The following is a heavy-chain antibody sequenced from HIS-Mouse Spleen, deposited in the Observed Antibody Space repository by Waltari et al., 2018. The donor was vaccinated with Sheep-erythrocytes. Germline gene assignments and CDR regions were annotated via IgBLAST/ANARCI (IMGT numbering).Heavy chain of an antibody. D-gene: IGHD1-26*01. V-gene: IGHV3-7*01. CDR3: ARVRELLYFQH. CDR2: IKQDGSEK. Sequence: EVQLVESGGGLVQPGGSLRLSWAASVFSFRSYWMSWVRQAPGKGLEWVANIKQDGSEKYYVDSVKGRFTISRDNAKNSLYLQMNSLRAEDTAVYYCARVRELLYFQHWGQGTLVTVSS. CDR1: VFSFRSYW. J-gene: IGHJ1*01.